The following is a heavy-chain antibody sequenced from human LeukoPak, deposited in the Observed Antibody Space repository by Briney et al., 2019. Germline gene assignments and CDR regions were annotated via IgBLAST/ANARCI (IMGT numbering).Heavy chain of an antibody. Sequence: GGSLRLSCAASGFTFSFYNMNWVRQAPGKGLEWVSSISSSSSYIYYADSVKGRFTISRDNAKNSLYLQMNSLRAEDTAVYYCAREATVTGFDPWGQGTLVTVSS. D-gene: IGHD4-11*01. V-gene: IGHV3-21*01. J-gene: IGHJ5*02. CDR2: ISSSSSYI. CDR1: GFTFSFYN. CDR3: AREATVTGFDP.